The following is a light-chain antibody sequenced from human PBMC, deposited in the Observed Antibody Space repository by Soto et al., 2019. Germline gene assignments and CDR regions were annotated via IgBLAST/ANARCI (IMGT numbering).Light chain of an antibody. CDR2: NDR. J-gene: IGLJ1*01. Sequence: SYELTQPPSVSVAPGQTARITCGGDNIGSKSVHWYQQKPGQAPVLVVYNDRDRPSGIPERFSGSNSGNTATLTISRVEAGDEADYYCQLWVSSSHHFYAFGTGTKLPS. CDR3: QLWVSSSHHFYA. V-gene: IGLV3-21*02. CDR1: NIGSKS.